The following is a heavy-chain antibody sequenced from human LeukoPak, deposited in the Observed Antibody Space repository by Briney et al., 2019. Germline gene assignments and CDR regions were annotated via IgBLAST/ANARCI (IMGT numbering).Heavy chain of an antibody. CDR3: ATGGIAARPVDY. CDR2: IIPIFGTA. J-gene: IGHJ4*02. D-gene: IGHD6-6*01. V-gene: IGHV1-69*13. Sequence: PVKVSCKASGGTFSSYAISWVRQAPGQGLEWVGGIIPIFGTANYAQKFQGRVTITADESTSTAYMELSSLRSEDTAVYYCATGGIAARPVDYWGQGTLVTVSS. CDR1: GGTFSSYA.